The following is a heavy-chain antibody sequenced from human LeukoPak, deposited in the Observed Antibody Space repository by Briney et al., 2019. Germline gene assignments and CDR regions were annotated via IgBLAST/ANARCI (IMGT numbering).Heavy chain of an antibody. CDR3: ARGGIVGAIFDY. CDR2: IIPIFGTA. CDR1: GGTFSSYA. D-gene: IGHD1-26*01. J-gene: IGHJ4*02. V-gene: IGHV1-69*13. Sequence: SVKVSCKASGGTFSSYAISWVRQAPGQGLEWMGGIIPIFGTANYAQKFQGRVTIAADESTSTAYMELSSLRSEDTAVYYCARGGIVGAIFDYWGQGTLVTVSS.